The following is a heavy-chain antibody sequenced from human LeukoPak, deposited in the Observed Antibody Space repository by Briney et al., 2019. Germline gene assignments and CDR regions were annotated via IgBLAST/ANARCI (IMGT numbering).Heavy chain of an antibody. CDR1: GGTFSSYA. Sequence: GASVKVSCKASGGTFSSYAISWVRQAPGQGLEWMGGIIPIFGTANYAQKFQGRVTITTDESTSTAYMELSSLRSEDTAVYYCARDHRLRLGELANPDYWGQGTLVTVSS. CDR3: ARDHRLRLGELANPDY. D-gene: IGHD3-16*01. V-gene: IGHV1-69*05. J-gene: IGHJ4*02. CDR2: IIPIFGTA.